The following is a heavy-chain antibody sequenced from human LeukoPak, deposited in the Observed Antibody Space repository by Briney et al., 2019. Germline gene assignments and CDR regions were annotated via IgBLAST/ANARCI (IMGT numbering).Heavy chain of an antibody. Sequence: ASVKVSCKASGYTFTSYSINWVRQAPGQGLEWMGWINTNTGNPTYAQVFTGRFVFSLVTSVSTAYLQISSLEAEDTAVYYCARLTDASPYHFDFWGQGTLVTVSS. J-gene: IGHJ4*02. V-gene: IGHV7-4-1*02. CDR1: GYTFTSYS. D-gene: IGHD3-9*01. CDR2: INTNTGNP. CDR3: ARLTDASPYHFDF.